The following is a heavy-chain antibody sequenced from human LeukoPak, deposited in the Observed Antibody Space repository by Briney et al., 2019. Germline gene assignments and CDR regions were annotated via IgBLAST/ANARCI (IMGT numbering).Heavy chain of an antibody. Sequence: TGGSLRLSCAASGFTFSSYSMNWVRQAPGKGLEWVSSISSSSSYIYYADSVKGRFTISRDNAKNSLYLQMNSLRAEDTAVYYCARKDSSSWYGYYYYYMDVWGKGTTVTVSS. V-gene: IGHV3-21*01. D-gene: IGHD6-13*01. CDR2: ISSSSSYI. CDR3: ARKDSSSWYGYYYYYMDV. CDR1: GFTFSSYS. J-gene: IGHJ6*03.